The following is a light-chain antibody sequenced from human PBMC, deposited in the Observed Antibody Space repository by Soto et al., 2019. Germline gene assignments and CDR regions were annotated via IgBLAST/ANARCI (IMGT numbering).Light chain of an antibody. J-gene: IGLJ1*01. Sequence: ALTQPASVSGSPGQSITISCTGTSSDVGGYNYVSWYQQHPGKAPKLMIYEVSNRPSGVSNRFSGSKSGNTASLTISGLQAEDEADYYCSSYTSSGTLVFGTGTKVAVL. CDR3: SSYTSSGTLV. V-gene: IGLV2-14*01. CDR2: EVS. CDR1: SSDVGGYNY.